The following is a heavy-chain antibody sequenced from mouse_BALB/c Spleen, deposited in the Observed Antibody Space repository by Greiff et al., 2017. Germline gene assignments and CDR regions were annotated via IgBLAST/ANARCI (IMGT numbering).Heavy chain of an antibody. CDR1: GFTFSSYG. CDR3: ARVVTTATFAY. J-gene: IGHJ3*01. Sequence: DVQLVESGGGLVQPGGSLKLSCAASGFTFSSYGMSWVRQTPDKRLELVATINSNGGSTYYPDSVKGRFTISRDNAKNTLYLQMSSLKSEDTAMYYCARVVTTATFAYWGQGTLVTVSA. V-gene: IGHV5-6-3*01. D-gene: IGHD1-2*01. CDR2: INSNGGST.